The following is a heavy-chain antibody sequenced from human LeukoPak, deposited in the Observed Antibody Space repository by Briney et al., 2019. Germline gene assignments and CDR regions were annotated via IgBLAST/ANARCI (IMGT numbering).Heavy chain of an antibody. Sequence: SETLSLTCTVSGGSISSYYWSWIRQPPGKGLEWIGEINHSGSTNYNPSLKSRVTISVDTSKNQFSLKLSSVTAADTAVYYCARDSAMIGGYMDVWGKGTTVTISS. CDR3: ARDSAMIGGYMDV. CDR2: INHSGST. CDR1: GGSISSYY. V-gene: IGHV4-34*01. J-gene: IGHJ6*03. D-gene: IGHD3-22*01.